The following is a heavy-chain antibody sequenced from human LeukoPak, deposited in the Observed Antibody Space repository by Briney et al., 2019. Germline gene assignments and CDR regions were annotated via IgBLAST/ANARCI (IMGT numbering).Heavy chain of an antibody. Sequence: SETLSLTCTVSGGSISSGGHYWSWIRQPPGKGLEWIGYIYHSGSTYYNPSLKSRVTISVDRSKNQFSLKLSSVTAADTAVYYCARDLVVVDAPGGFDLWGRGTLVTVSS. V-gene: IGHV4-30-2*01. CDR2: IYHSGST. CDR3: ARDLVVVDAPGGFDL. D-gene: IGHD2-21*01. J-gene: IGHJ2*01. CDR1: GGSISSGGHY.